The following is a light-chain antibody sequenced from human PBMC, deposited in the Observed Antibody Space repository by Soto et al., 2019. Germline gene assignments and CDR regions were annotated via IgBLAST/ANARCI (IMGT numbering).Light chain of an antibody. V-gene: IGLV1-40*01. J-gene: IGLJ1*01. CDR2: GNV. CDR1: SSSIGADHD. Sequence: QSVLTQPPSVSGAPRQRVTLSCIGSSSSIGADHDVHWYQQLPGTAPKLLIYGNVNRPSGVPDRFSGSKSGASAALAITGLQAEDEADYYCQSYDSSLGFVFGTGTNHRP. CDR3: QSYDSSLGFV.